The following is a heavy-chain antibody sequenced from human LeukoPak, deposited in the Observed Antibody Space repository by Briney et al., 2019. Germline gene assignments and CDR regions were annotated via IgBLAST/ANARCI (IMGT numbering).Heavy chain of an antibody. V-gene: IGHV3-21*01. J-gene: IGHJ4*02. CDR1: GFTFSSYA. CDR3: ARETNPYDSSGYIFDY. CDR2: ISSSSSYI. Sequence: GGSLRLSCAASGFTFSSYAMSWVRQAPGKGLEWVSSISSSSSYIYYADSVKGRFTISRDNAKNSLYLQMNSLRAEDTAVYYCARETNPYDSSGYIFDYWGQGTLVTVSS. D-gene: IGHD3-22*01.